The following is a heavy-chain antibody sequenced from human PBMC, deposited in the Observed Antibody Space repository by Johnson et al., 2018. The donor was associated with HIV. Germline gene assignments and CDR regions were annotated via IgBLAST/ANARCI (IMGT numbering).Heavy chain of an antibody. J-gene: IGHJ3*02. CDR3: AKEDGSVVATTGNAFDI. D-gene: IGHD2-15*01. Sequence: QVQLVESGGGVVQPGRSLRLSCAASGFTFNPYGIHWVRRAPGKGLEWVAVISYDGSNKYYADSVKGRFTISRDNSKNTLYLQMNSLRAEETAVYYCAKEDGSVVATTGNAFDIWGQGTMVTVSS. CDR1: GFTFNPYG. V-gene: IGHV3-30*18. CDR2: ISYDGSNK.